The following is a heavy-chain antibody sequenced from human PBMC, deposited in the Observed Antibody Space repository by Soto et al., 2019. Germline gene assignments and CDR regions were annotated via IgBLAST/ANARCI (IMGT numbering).Heavy chain of an antibody. CDR1: GFTFSNYA. Sequence: EVQLFESGGGLVQPGGSLRLSCAASGFTFSNYAVTWVRQAPGKGLEWVSTISGSGGSTYYAASVKGRFTISRDNSKNTLYLQMNSLRAEDTAVYYCAKEQGSSWYEIDYWGKGTLVTVSS. CDR3: AKEQGSSWYEIDY. D-gene: IGHD6-13*01. J-gene: IGHJ4*02. V-gene: IGHV3-23*01. CDR2: ISGSGGST.